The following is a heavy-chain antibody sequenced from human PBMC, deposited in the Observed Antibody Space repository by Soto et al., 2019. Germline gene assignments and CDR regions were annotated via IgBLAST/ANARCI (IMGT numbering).Heavy chain of an antibody. D-gene: IGHD2-21*02. CDR3: VRTAREGAVAPHWFDR. CDR1: GASIRSTDYY. J-gene: IGHJ5*02. V-gene: IGHV4-30-4*01. Sequence: SETLSLTCTVSGASIRSTDYYGSWIRQAPGKGLEWIGYVYYTGSTYYNPSLMSRLTISVDTSKNQFSLKLTSVTAAETAVYYCVRTAREGAVAPHWFDRWGQGTQVTVSS. CDR2: VYYTGST.